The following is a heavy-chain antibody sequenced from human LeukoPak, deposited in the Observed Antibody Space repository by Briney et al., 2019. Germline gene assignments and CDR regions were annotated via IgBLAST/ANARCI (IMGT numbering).Heavy chain of an antibody. CDR3: VVNEYDSVWGTYRSFH. V-gene: IGHV1-2*02. J-gene: IGHJ4*01. CDR2: INVNTGAK. D-gene: IGHD3-16*02. CDR1: RDTFIVSY. Sequence: ASVKVSCKTSRDTFIVSYIHWVRQAPGQGLEWMGWINVNTGAKDYAEKFQGRLIVTRDTSISTSYLEMTTLRSGDTAVYYCVVNEYDSVWGTYRSFHWGQGTLVTVSS.